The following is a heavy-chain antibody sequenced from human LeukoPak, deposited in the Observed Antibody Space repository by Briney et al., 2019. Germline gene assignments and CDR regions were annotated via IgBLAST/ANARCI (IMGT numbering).Heavy chain of an antibody. CDR1: GFTFNSYG. Sequence: PGGSLRLSCAASGFTFNSYGMHWVRQAPGKGLEWVTFIRYDGSNKYYADSVKGRFTISRDNSKNTLYPQMNSLRVEDTAVYYCAKDSSGSYSRYWDYWGQGTLVTVSS. V-gene: IGHV3-30*02. D-gene: IGHD1-26*01. J-gene: IGHJ4*02. CDR2: IRYDGSNK. CDR3: AKDSSGSYSRYWDY.